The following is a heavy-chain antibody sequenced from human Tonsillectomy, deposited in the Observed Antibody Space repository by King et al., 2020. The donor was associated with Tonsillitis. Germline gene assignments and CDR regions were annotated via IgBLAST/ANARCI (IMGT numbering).Heavy chain of an antibody. V-gene: IGHV3-23*04. CDR2: MSGSGGST. D-gene: IGHD3-22*01. J-gene: IGHJ5*02. CDR1: GFTFSSNA. Sequence: VQLVESGGGLVQPGGSLRLSCAASGFTFSSNAMSWVRQAPGKGLEWASAMSGSGGSTYYADSVKGRFTISRDNSKNTLYLQMNSLRAEDTAVYYCAKDSSSGYYSNWFDPWGQGTLVTVSS. CDR3: AKDSSSGYYSNWFDP.